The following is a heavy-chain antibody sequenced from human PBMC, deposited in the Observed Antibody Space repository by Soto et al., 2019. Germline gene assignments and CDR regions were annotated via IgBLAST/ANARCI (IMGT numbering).Heavy chain of an antibody. CDR1: GFPFAPST. Sequence: EVQLLQSGGGLVQPGGSLTLSCGVSGFPFAPSTMSWVRQAPGKGLEWVSTISVSVGSTYSADSVQGRFTVSSDISANTLFLLITSLTADDTAVYFCAKRDVPHSTSNAFFYDHWGRGVLVTVSS. CDR3: AKRDVPHSTSNAFFYDH. CDR2: ISVSVGST. J-gene: IGHJ4*02. D-gene: IGHD2-21*02. V-gene: IGHV3-23*01.